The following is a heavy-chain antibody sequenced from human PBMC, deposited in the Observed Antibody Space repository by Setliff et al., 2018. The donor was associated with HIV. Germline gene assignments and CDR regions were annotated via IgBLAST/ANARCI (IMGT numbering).Heavy chain of an antibody. CDR1: GFTFSDYY. CDR2: ISSSSSYT. Sequence: SGGSLRLSCAASGFTFSDYYMSWIRQAPGKGLEWVSYISSSSSYTNYADSVKGRFTLSRDNAKSSLYLQMNSLRAEDTAMYYCARVGWALPHGSFFDYWGQGTLVTVSS. D-gene: IGHD1-26*01. CDR3: ARVGWALPHGSFFDY. V-gene: IGHV3-11*05. J-gene: IGHJ4*02.